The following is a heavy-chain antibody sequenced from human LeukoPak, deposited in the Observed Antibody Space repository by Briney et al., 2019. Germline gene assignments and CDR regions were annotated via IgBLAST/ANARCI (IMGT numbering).Heavy chain of an antibody. J-gene: IGHJ4*02. CDR1: GYSISNGYY. CDR3: AREYYDYVWGSWPY. CDR2: IYHSGSI. Sequence: SETLSLTCTVSGYSISNGYYWGWIRQPPGKGLEWIGSIYHSGSIYYNPSHKSRVTISVDTSKNQFSLKLSSVTAADTAVYYCAREYYDYVWGSWPYWGQGTLVTVSS. D-gene: IGHD3-16*01. V-gene: IGHV4-38-2*02.